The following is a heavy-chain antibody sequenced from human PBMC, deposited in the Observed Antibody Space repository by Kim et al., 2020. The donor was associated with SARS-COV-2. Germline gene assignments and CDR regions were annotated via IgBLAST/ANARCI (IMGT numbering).Heavy chain of an antibody. J-gene: IGHJ1*01. V-gene: IGHV3-23*01. CDR1: GFTFSTYD. Sequence: GGSLRLSCAASGFTFSTYDMSWVRQAPGKGLEWVSAISSSGEGTFYADSVKGRFTISRDNSRDTLYLQLNNLRAEDTAVYYCVKWGFCSGGRCAQFFQHWAQGTPVSVSS. D-gene: IGHD2-15*01. CDR3: VKWGFCSGGRCAQFFQH. CDR2: ISSSGEGT.